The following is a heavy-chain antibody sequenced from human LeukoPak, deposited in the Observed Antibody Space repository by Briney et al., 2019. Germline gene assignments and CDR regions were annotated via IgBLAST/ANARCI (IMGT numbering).Heavy chain of an antibody. Sequence: GGSLRLSCAASGFTFSDHYMDWVRQAPGKGLEWVGRTRNKANSYTTEYAASVKGRFTISRDDSKNSLYLQMNSLKTEDTAVYYCARGRCSGGSCYRYFDYWGQGTLVTVSS. D-gene: IGHD2-15*01. CDR1: GFTFSDHY. V-gene: IGHV3-72*01. J-gene: IGHJ4*02. CDR2: TRNKANSYTT. CDR3: ARGRCSGGSCYRYFDY.